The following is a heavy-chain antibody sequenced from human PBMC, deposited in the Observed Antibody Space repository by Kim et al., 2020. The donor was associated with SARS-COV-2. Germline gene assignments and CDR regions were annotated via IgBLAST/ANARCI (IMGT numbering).Heavy chain of an antibody. Sequence: GGSLRLSCAASGFTFSSYSMNWVRQAPGKGLEWVSYISSSSSTIYYADSVKGRFTISRDNAKNSLYLQMNSLRAEDTAVYYCARDPSYCGGDICIFPYYYYYGMDVWGQGTTVTVSS. CDR1: GFTFSSYS. CDR3: ARDPSYCGGDICIFPYYYYYGMDV. V-gene: IGHV3-48*04. D-gene: IGHD2-21*02. CDR2: ISSSSSTI. J-gene: IGHJ6*02.